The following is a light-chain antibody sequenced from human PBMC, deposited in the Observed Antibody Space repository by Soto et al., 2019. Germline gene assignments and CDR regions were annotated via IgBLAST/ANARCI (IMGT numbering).Light chain of an antibody. V-gene: IGKV3-20*01. CDR2: GAS. CDR1: QSVSSSY. CDR3: QQYGSSPSS. Sequence: DIVLTQSPGTLSLSPGERATLSCRASQSVSSSYLAWYQQKPGQAPRLLIYGASSRATGIPDRFSGSGSGTDFTLTISRLEPEDFAVHYCQQYGSSPSSFGQGTRLEIK. J-gene: IGKJ5*01.